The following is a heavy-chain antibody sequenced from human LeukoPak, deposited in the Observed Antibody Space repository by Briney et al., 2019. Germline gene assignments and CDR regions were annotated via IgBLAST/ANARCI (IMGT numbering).Heavy chain of an antibody. V-gene: IGHV1-2*06. CDR2: IDPRSGGT. CDR1: GYTFTTYY. J-gene: IGHJ4*02. CDR3: ATSPAAKVDY. D-gene: IGHD2-2*01. Sequence: ASVKVSCKASGYTFTTYYFHWVRQAPGQGLEWLGRIDPRSGGTNYAQRFQDRVTMTRDTPTSTAYMELSRLRYDDTAMYYCATSPAAKVDYWGQGTLVTVSS.